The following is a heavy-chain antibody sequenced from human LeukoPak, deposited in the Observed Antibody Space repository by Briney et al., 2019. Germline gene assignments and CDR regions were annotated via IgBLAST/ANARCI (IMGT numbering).Heavy chain of an antibody. J-gene: IGHJ4*02. Sequence: PSETLSLTCTVSGGSISGSGYYWTWTRQLPGEGLEWLGFIHPGGTIYYNPSLSSRLIISADTSKNQMSLKLSAVTAADTAVYYCARGGDTAMGGDYWGQGTLVTVSS. CDR1: GGSISGSGYY. CDR2: IHPGGTI. CDR3: ARGGDTAMGGDY. V-gene: IGHV4-31*03. D-gene: IGHD5-18*01.